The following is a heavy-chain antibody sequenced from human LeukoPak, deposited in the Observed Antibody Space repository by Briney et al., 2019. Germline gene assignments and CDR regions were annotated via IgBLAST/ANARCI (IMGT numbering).Heavy chain of an antibody. CDR1: GFTFSSYA. V-gene: IGHV3-23*01. J-gene: IGHJ5*02. CDR2: ISGSGGST. CDR3: AKVATGYSSSWYPIDP. D-gene: IGHD6-13*01. Sequence: SGGSLRLSCAASGFTFSSYAMSWVRQAPGKGLEWVSAISGSGGSTYYADSVKGRFTISGDNSKNTLYLQMNSLRAEDTAVYYCAKVATGYSSSWYPIDPWGQGTLVTVSS.